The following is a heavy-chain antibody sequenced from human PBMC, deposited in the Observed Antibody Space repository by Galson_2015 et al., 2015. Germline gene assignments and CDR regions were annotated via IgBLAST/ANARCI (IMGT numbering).Heavy chain of an antibody. CDR1: GFTFSTYE. CDR2: ISSSGNTI. J-gene: IGHJ4*02. V-gene: IGHV3-48*03. Sequence: SLRLSCAASGFTFSTYEMNWVRQAPGKGLEWVPYISSSGNTIYYADSVRGRFTISRDNAKNSLYLQLNSLRAEDTAFYFCARTHLLSGPSDYWGQGTLVTVSS. CDR3: ARTHLLSGPSDY. D-gene: IGHD2/OR15-2a*01.